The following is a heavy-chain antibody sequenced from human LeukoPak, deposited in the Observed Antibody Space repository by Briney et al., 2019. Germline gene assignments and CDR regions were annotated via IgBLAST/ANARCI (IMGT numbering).Heavy chain of an antibody. CDR2: ISYDGSNK. J-gene: IGHJ4*02. D-gene: IGHD3-22*01. CDR1: GFTFSSST. Sequence: PGRSLRLSCAASGFTFSSSTMHWVREAPGMGLEWVAVISYDGSNKYYADSVKGRFTISRDNSKNTLYLQMNSLRAEDTAVYYCARDKYYYDSSGFIDYWGQGTLVTVSS. CDR3: ARDKYYYDSSGFIDY. V-gene: IGHV3-30*04.